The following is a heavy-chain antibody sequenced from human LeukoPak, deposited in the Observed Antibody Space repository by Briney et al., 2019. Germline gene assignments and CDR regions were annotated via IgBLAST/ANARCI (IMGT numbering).Heavy chain of an antibody. V-gene: IGHV4-61*02. CDR3: ARSIVPDFDAFDI. Sequence: SQTLSLTCSVSGGSISSGSYYWSWLRQPAGKGLEWIGRIYTSGSTNYNPSLKSQDTISVDTSKNQFSLKLSSVTAADTAVYYCARSIVPDFDAFDIWGQGTMVTVSS. J-gene: IGHJ3*02. CDR1: GGSISSGSYY. CDR2: IYTSGST. D-gene: IGHD2-15*01.